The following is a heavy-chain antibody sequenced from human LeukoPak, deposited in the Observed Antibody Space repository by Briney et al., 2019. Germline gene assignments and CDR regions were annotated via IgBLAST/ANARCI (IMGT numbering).Heavy chain of an antibody. CDR1: GGTFSSYA. J-gene: IGHJ4*02. CDR2: IIPIFGIA. CDR3: ARDLPRGAYYDSSGPFDY. Sequence: SVKVSCKASGGTFSSYAISWVRQAPGQGLERMGRIIPIFGIANYAQKFQGRVTITADKSTSTAYMELSSLRSEDTAVYYCARDLPRGAYYDSSGPFDYWGQGTLVTVSS. V-gene: IGHV1-69*04. D-gene: IGHD3-22*01.